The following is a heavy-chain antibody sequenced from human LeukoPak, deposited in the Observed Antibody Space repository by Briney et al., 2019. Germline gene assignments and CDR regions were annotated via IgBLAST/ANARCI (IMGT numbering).Heavy chain of an antibody. CDR2: ISDSGVST. Sequence: GGSLRLSCAASGFTFSSYVMNWVRQAPGKGLEWVSAISDSGVSTYYADSVKGRFTMSRDNSKNMLYLQMNSLTAEDTAVYYCVRAITMIVVVDFDYWGQGTLDTVSS. D-gene: IGHD3-22*01. CDR1: GFTFSSYV. V-gene: IGHV3-23*01. CDR3: VRAITMIVVVDFDY. J-gene: IGHJ4*02.